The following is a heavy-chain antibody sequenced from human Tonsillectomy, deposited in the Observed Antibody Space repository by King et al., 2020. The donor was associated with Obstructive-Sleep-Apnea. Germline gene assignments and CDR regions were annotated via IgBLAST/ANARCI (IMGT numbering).Heavy chain of an antibody. J-gene: IGHJ6*02. CDR2: ISYDGSNG. CDR3: ARDGMGYYHYGLDV. Sequence: HVQLVESGGDVVQPGRSLRLSCTASGFTFSTYPMHWGRQAPGKGLEWVAVISYDGSNGYYADSVKGRFTISRDNSKNTLYLQMNSLRAEDTAVYYCARDGMGYYHYGLDVWGQGTTVIVSS. D-gene: IGHD1-26*01. V-gene: IGHV3-30*04. CDR1: GFTFSTYP.